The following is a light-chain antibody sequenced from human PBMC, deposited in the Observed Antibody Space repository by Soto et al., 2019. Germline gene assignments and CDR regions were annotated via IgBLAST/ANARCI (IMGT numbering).Light chain of an antibody. CDR3: QQYGSSPLS. CDR1: QSVSSSY. Sequence: EIVLTQSPGTLSLYPGERATLSCRASQSVSSSYLAWYRQKPGQAPRRLIYGASSRSTGIPYRFSGSGSGTDFTLTISRLEPEDFAVYYCQQYGSSPLSFGGGTKVEIK. J-gene: IGKJ4*01. CDR2: GAS. V-gene: IGKV3-20*01.